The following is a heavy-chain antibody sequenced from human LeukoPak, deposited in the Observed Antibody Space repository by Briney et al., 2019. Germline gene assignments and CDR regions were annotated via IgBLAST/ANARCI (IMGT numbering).Heavy chain of an antibody. Sequence: SETLSLTCAVYGGSFSGYYWSWLRQPPGKGLEWIGEINHSGSTNYNPSLKSRVTISVDTSKNQFSLKLSSVTAADTAVYYCARGSIGFGRYYGMDVWGKGTTVTVSS. CDR2: INHSGST. CDR1: GGSFSGYY. CDR3: ARGSIGFGRYYGMDV. J-gene: IGHJ6*04. V-gene: IGHV4-34*01. D-gene: IGHD1-14*01.